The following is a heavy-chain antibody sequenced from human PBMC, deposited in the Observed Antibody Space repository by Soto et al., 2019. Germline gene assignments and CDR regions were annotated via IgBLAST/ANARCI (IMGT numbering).Heavy chain of an antibody. CDR1: GGSLRSYY. V-gene: IGHV4-59*01. J-gene: IGHJ5*02. CDR3: AIMAYDSSGYYSWFDP. D-gene: IGHD3-22*01. Sequence: PSETPSPPRTVSGGSLRSYYWSWIRQPPGKGLEWIGYIYYSGSTNYNPSLKSRVTISVDTSKNQFSLKLSSVTAADTAVYYCAIMAYDSSGYYSWFDPWGQGTLVTVSS. CDR2: IYYSGST.